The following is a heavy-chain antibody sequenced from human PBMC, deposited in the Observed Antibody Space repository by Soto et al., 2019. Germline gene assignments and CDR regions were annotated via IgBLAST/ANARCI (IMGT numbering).Heavy chain of an antibody. CDR3: SRERFRITIFGVAPLGMDV. D-gene: IGHD3-3*01. J-gene: IGHJ6*02. CDR1: GDSIGSGGHY. CDR2: IYYSGST. Sequence: SETLSLTCSVSGDSIGSGGHYWNWIRQHPEKGLEWIGYIYYSGSTHYNPSLRSRLTISLDTSKNQFFLKLSSVTAADTAVYYCSRERFRITIFGVAPLGMDVWGQGTTVTVSS. V-gene: IGHV4-31*03.